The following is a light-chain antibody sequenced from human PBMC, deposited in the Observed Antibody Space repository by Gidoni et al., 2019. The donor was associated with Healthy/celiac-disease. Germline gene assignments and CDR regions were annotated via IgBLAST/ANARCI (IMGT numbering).Light chain of an antibody. CDR3: QQYYSTPQT. J-gene: IGKJ1*01. V-gene: IGKV4-1*01. CDR2: WAS. Sequence: DIVMTQSPASLAVSLGERATINCKSSQSVLYSYYYKNYLAWYQQKPGQPPKLLIYWASTRESGVPDRVSGSGSGTDFTLTISSLQAEDVAVYYCQQYYSTPQTFGQGTKVEIK. CDR1: QSVLYSYYYKNY.